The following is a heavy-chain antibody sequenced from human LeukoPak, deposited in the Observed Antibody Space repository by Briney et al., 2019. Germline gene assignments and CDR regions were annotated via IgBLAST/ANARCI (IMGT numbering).Heavy chain of an antibody. Sequence: GGSLRLSCAASGFTFDDYAMHWVRQAPGKGLEWVSGISWNSGSTDYADSVKGRFTISRDNAKNSLYLQMNSLRAEDMALYYCVKDTASGTTGYFDYWGQGTLVTVSS. D-gene: IGHD1-26*01. CDR1: GFTFDDYA. J-gene: IGHJ4*02. CDR3: VKDTASGTTGYFDY. V-gene: IGHV3-9*03. CDR2: ISWNSGST.